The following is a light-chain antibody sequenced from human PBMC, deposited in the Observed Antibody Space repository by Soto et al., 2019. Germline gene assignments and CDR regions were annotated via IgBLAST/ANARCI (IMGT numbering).Light chain of an antibody. CDR2: DAS. V-gene: IGKV3-11*01. CDR3: QQRSNWPPLT. Sequence: EIVLTQSPATLSLSPGERATLSCRASQSVSSYLAWYQQKPGQAPRLLIYDASNRATGIPARFSGSGSRTDFTLTISSLEPEDLAVYYCQQRSNWPPLTFGGGTKVEIK. J-gene: IGKJ4*01. CDR1: QSVSSY.